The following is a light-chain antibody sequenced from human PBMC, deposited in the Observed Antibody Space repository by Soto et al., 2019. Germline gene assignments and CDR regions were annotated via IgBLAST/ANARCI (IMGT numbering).Light chain of an antibody. J-gene: IGKJ1*01. CDR3: QQYGSSPTWT. Sequence: EIVLTQSPGTLSLSPGERATLSCRASQSVGSSYLAWYQQKPGQAPRLLIYGASSRATGIPDRFSGSGSGTNFTRTISRLEHEDFAVDYCQQYGSSPTWTFGQGTKVEI. CDR1: QSVGSSY. V-gene: IGKV3-20*01. CDR2: GAS.